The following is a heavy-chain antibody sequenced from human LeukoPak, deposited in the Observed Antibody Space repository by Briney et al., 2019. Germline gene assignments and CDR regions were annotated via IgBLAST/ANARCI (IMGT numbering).Heavy chain of an antibody. D-gene: IGHD3-10*01. J-gene: IGHJ6*03. Sequence: ASVKVSCKASGGTFSSYAISWVRQASGQGLEWMGGIIPIFGTANYAQKFQGRVTITADKSTSTAYMELSSLRSEDTAVYYCASLMVRGVAGNYYYYMDVWGKGTTVTVSS. CDR2: IIPIFGTA. CDR1: GGTFSSYA. V-gene: IGHV1-69*06. CDR3: ASLMVRGVAGNYYYYMDV.